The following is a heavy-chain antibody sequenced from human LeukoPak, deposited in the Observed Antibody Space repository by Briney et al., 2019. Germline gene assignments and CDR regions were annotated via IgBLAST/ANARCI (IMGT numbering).Heavy chain of an antibody. D-gene: IGHD3-16*02. J-gene: IGHJ4*02. CDR2: IKSKTDGGTT. CDR3: TTDPRYYDYVWGSYRQIDY. CDR1: GFTFSNAW. V-gene: IGHV3-15*01. Sequence: GGSLRLSCAASGFTFSNAWTSWVRQAPGKGLEWVGRIKSKTDGGTTDYAAPVKGRFTISRDDSKNTLYLQMNSLETEDTAVYYCTTDPRYYDYVWGSYRQIDYWGQGTLVTVSS.